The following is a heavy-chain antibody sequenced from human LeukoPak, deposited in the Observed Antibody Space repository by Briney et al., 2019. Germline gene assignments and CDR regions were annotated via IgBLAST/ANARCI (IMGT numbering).Heavy chain of an antibody. CDR2: IWNHGSNE. V-gene: IGHV3-33*06. J-gene: IGHJ4*02. D-gene: IGHD4-11*01. Sequence: PGGSLRLSCAASGFTFSHFGMHWVRQAPGKGLEWVAVIWNHGSNEYYADSVKRRFTISRDNSKNTVSLQMNSLREEDTAVYYCAKDAQRGFDYSNSIEYWGQGILVTVSS. CDR1: GFTFSHFG. CDR3: AKDAQRGFDYSNSIEY.